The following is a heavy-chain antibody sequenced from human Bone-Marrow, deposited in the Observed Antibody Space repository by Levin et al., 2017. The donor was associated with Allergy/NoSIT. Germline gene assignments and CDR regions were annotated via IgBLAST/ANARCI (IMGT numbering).Heavy chain of an antibody. Sequence: GGSLRLSCAASGLNFNSHSMNWVRQSPGKGLEWVSSITSLGNYMYYADSVKGRFTISRDNAKNSLFLQMNSLRAEDTAVYFCAGGSEYLPETNWFDPWGPGTLVTVSS. D-gene: IGHD5/OR15-5a*01. CDR1: GLNFNSHS. CDR2: ITSLGNYM. V-gene: IGHV3-21*01. CDR3: AGGSEYLPETNWFDP. J-gene: IGHJ5*02.